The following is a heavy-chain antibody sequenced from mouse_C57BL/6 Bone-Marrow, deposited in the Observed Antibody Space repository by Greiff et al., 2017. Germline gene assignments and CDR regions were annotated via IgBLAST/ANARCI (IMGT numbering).Heavy chain of an antibody. CDR2: IWCDGST. CDR1: GFSLTSYG. CDR3: ARQEDYAMDY. Sequence: VQLKESGPGLVAPSQSLSITCIVSGFSLTSYGVHWVRQPPGKGLEWLVVIWCDGSTSSTSALKSILSISKDNYKSKGVLKMNSLQTDDTAMYYCARQEDYAMDYWGQGTSVTVSS. J-gene: IGHJ4*01. V-gene: IGHV2-6-1*01.